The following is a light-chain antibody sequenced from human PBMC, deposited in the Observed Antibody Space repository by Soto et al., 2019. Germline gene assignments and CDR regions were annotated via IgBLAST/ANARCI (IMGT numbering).Light chain of an antibody. CDR2: RDS. J-gene: IGLJ3*02. CDR1: NIGSKN. Sequence: SYELTQPLSVSVALGQTARITCGGNNIGSKNVHWDQQKTGQAPVLVIYRDSNRPSGIPERFSGSNSANTATLTISRAQAGYEADDDCQVWDSISSRVFGGGTKLTVL. CDR3: QVWDSISSRV. V-gene: IGLV3-9*01.